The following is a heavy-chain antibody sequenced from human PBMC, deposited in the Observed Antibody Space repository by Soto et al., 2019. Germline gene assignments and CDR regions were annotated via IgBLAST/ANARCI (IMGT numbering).Heavy chain of an antibody. Sequence: GGSLRLSCAASGFTFSSYAMNWVRQAPGKGLEWVSVISGSGGSTYYADSVKGRFTISRDNYKNTLYLQMNSLRAEDTAVYYCTAGGPGLIPMMGEASAVVMWGQGRMVT. D-gene: IGHD1-26*01. V-gene: IGHV3-23*01. CDR2: ISGSGGST. J-gene: IGHJ3*02. CDR3: TAGGPGLIPMMGEASAVVM. CDR1: GFTFSSYA.